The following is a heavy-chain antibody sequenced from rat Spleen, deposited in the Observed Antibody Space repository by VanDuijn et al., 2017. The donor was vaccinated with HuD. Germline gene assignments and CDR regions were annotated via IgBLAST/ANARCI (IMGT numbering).Heavy chain of an antibody. CDR3: ARQDTSGYSNWFTY. CDR1: GFIFSTYG. CDR2: ITDSGGST. J-gene: IGHJ3*01. Sequence: EVQLVESGGGLVQPGRSMKLSCAASGFIFSTYGMAWVRQAPKKGLEWVASITDSGGSTYYRDSVKGRFTIVRDNAKSTLYLQMDSLRSEDTATYYCARQDTSGYSNWFTYWGHGTLVTVSS. V-gene: IGHV5-25*01. D-gene: IGHD4-3*01.